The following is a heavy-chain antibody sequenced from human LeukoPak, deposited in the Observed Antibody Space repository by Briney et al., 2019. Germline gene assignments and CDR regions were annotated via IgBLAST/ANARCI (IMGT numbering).Heavy chain of an antibody. J-gene: IGHJ4*02. CDR2: INHSGST. CDR1: GGSFSGYY. D-gene: IGHD2-2*02. Sequence: RSSETLSLTCAVYGGSFSGYYWSWIRQPPGKGLERIGEINHSGSTNYNPSLKSRVTISVDTSKNQFSLKLSSVTAADTAVYYCARERAYCSSTSCYIDYWGQGTLVTVSS. V-gene: IGHV4-34*01. CDR3: ARERAYCSSTSCYIDY.